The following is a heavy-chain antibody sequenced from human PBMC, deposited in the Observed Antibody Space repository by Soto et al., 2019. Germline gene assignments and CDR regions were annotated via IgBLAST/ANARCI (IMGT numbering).Heavy chain of an antibody. D-gene: IGHD3-10*01. V-gene: IGHV3-66*01. CDR3: TRDMVSGMGV. CDR1: GFTVSSNY. Sequence: EVQLVESGAGLVQPGGSLRLSCAASGFTVSSNYMSWVRQAPGKGLAWVSVIYSGGSTYYADSVKGRLTISRDNSTNTLYLQMNSLRAEDTAVYYCTRDMVSGMGVWGPGSTVTVSS. CDR2: IYSGGST. J-gene: IGHJ6*02.